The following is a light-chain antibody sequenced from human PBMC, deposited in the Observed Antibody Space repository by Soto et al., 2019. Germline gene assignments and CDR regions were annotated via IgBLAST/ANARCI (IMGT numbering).Light chain of an antibody. CDR1: ESISRW. J-gene: IGKJ5*01. CDR2: KAS. V-gene: IGKV1-5*03. Sequence: DIQMTQSPSTLSASVGDRVTTTCRASESISRWLAWYRQKPGKAPKLLIYKASSLESGVPSRFSGSGSGTEFTLTINSLQADDFATYYCQQHNSFSITFGQGTRLEIK. CDR3: QQHNSFSIT.